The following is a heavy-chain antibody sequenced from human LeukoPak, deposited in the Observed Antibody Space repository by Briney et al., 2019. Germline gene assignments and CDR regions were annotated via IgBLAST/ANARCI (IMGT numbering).Heavy chain of an antibody. CDR2: IYYSGST. D-gene: IGHD6-13*01. CDR1: GGSISSSSYY. V-gene: IGHV4-39*07. J-gene: IGHJ6*03. Sequence: SETLSLTCTVSGGSISSSSYYWGWIRQPPRKGLEWIGSIYYSGSTYYNPSLKSRVTISVDTSKNQFSLKLSSATAADTAVYYCARGRNSSSWYWLYYYYMDVWGKGTTVTVSS. CDR3: ARGRNSSSWYWLYYYYMDV.